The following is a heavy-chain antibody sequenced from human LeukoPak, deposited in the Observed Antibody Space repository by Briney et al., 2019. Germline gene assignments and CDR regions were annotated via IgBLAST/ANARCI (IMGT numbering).Heavy chain of an antibody. J-gene: IGHJ4*02. Sequence: PGGSLTLSCSPSAFSIISHAMRWVRQAPGKGLDWVSAFSGSGGSTYYADSVKGRFTISRDNSKNTLYLQMTRLRAEDTAVYYCAKGVDMITFGGVSDYWGQGTLVTVSS. CDR3: AKGVDMITFGGVSDY. D-gene: IGHD3-16*01. CDR1: AFSIISHA. V-gene: IGHV3-23*01. CDR2: FSGSGGST.